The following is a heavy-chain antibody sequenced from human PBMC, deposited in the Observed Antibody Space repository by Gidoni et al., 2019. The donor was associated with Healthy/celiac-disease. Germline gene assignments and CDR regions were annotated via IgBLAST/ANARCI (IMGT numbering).Heavy chain of an antibody. V-gene: IGHV3-48*02. J-gene: IGHJ6*02. D-gene: IGHD2-2*01. CDR3: ARDSAQGGYCSSTSCPNYGMDV. CDR1: GFTFRSYG. CDR2: ISSSSSTI. Sequence: EVQLVESGGSLVQPGGSLRLYCAASGFTFRSYGMNWVRQAPGKGLEWVSYISSSSSTIYYADSVKGRFTISRDNAKNSLYLQMNSLRDEDTAVYYCARDSAQGGYCSSTSCPNYGMDVWGQGTTVTVSS.